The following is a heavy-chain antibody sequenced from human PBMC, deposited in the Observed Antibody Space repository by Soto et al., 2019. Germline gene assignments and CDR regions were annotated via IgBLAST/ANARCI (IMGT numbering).Heavy chain of an antibody. V-gene: IGHV3-53*04. CDR2: IYSGGST. CDR1: GFTVSSNY. Sequence: GGSLRLSCAASGFTVSSNYMSWVRQAPGKGLEWVSVIYSGGSTYYADSVKGRFTISRHNSKNTLYLQMNSLRAEDTAVYYCARSIAAAVGGYYYMDVWGKGTTVTVSS. CDR3: ARSIAAAVGGYYYMDV. D-gene: IGHD6-13*01. J-gene: IGHJ6*03.